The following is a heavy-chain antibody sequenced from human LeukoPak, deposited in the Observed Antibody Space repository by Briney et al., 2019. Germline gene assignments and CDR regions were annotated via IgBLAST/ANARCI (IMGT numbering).Heavy chain of an antibody. CDR1: GYTFTGYY. CDR3: ARGIWSTTATAYYLDY. CDR2: INPNSGGT. Sequence: EASVKVSCKASGYTFTGYYMHWVRQAPGQGLEWMGWINPNSGGTNYAQKFQGRVTMTRDTSISTAYMELSRLRSDDMSVYYCARGIWSTTATAYYLDYWGQGTLVTVSS. J-gene: IGHJ4*02. V-gene: IGHV1-2*02. D-gene: IGHD4-17*01.